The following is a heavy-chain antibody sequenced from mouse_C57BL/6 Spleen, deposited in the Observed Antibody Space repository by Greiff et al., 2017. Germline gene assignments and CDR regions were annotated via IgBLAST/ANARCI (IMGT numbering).Heavy chain of an antibody. Sequence: QVQLQQSGAELARPGASVKMSCKASGYTFTSYSMHWVKQRPGQGLEWIGYINPSSGYTKYNQKFKDKATLTADKSSSTAYMQLSRLTSEDSAVYYCASSASNYYFDYWGQGTTLTVSS. D-gene: IGHD2-5*01. CDR1: GYTFTSYS. V-gene: IGHV1-4*01. CDR2: INPSSGYT. CDR3: ASSASNYYFDY. J-gene: IGHJ2*01.